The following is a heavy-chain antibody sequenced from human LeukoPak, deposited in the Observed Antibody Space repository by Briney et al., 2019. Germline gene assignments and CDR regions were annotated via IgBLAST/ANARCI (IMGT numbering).Heavy chain of an antibody. CDR2: IHPSGST. Sequence: GGSLRLSCAASGFTFSSYAMSWVRQAPGKGQEWVSAIHPSGSTYYADSVKGRFTISSDNSKNTLYLQMNSLRAEDTAVYYCAKGYSSSWYYFDYWGQGTLVTVSS. J-gene: IGHJ4*02. V-gene: IGHV3-23*01. CDR1: GFTFSSYA. D-gene: IGHD6-13*01. CDR3: AKGYSSSWYYFDY.